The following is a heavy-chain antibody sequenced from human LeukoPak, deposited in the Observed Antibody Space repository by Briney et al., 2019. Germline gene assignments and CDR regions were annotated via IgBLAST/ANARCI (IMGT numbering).Heavy chain of an antibody. CDR3: ARALYDFWSGYYRRYYFDY. Sequence: PSETLSLTCAVYGGSFSGYYWSWIRQPPGKGLEWIGEINHSGSTNYNPSLKSRVTISVDTSKNQFSLKLSSVTAADTAVYYCARALYDFWSGYYRRYYFDYWGQGTLVTVSS. D-gene: IGHD3-3*01. CDR1: GGSFSGYY. CDR2: INHSGST. V-gene: IGHV4-34*01. J-gene: IGHJ4*02.